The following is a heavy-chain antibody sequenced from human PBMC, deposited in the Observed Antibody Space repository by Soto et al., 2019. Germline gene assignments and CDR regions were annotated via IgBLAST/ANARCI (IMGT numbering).Heavy chain of an antibody. D-gene: IGHD6-19*01. CDR2: INPSGDST. V-gene: IGHV1-46*01. CDR1: GYNFSSYY. CDR3: ARVGSQMIVAATYYFDY. J-gene: IGHJ4*02. Sequence: QVQLVQSGAEVKKPGASVKVSCKASGYNFSSYYMHWVRQAPGQGLEWMGVINPSGDSTNYAQKFQGRVTMTRDTSTSTVYLEVTSLRSEDTAVYYCARVGSQMIVAATYYFDYWGQGTLVTVFS.